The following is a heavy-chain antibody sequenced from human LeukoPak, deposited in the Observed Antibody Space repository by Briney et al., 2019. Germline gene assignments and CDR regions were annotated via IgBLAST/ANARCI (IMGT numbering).Heavy chain of an antibody. CDR1: GLTFNSVW. V-gene: IGHV3-15*01. CDR2: IKSKTDGGTT. D-gene: IGHD3-22*01. Sequence: SGGSLRLSCTASGLTFNSVWMSWVRQAPGKGLEWVGRIKSKTDGGTTDYAAPVKGRFTISRDDSKNTLYLQMNSLKTEDTAVYYCTTYLFDSSGYVLSDYWGQGTLVTVSS. J-gene: IGHJ4*02. CDR3: TTYLFDSSGYVLSDY.